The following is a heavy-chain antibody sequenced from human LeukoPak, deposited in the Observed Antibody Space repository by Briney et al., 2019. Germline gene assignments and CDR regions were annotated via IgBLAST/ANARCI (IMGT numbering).Heavy chain of an antibody. J-gene: IGHJ5*02. CDR3: ARARGGTMVRGVRGGNWFDP. D-gene: IGHD3-10*01. CDR1: GFTFSSYA. V-gene: IGHV3-30-3*01. Sequence: GRSLRLSCAASGFTFSSYAMHWVRQAPGKGLEWVAVISYDGSNKYYADSVKGRFTISRDNSKNTLYLQMNSLRAEDTAVYYCARARGGTMVRGVRGGNWFDPWGQGTLVTVSS. CDR2: ISYDGSNK.